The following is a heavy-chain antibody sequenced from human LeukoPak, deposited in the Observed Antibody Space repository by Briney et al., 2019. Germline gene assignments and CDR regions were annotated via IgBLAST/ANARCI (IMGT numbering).Heavy chain of an antibody. CDR1: GYTFTSYD. CDR3: ARVIWIGMDV. J-gene: IGHJ6*02. Sequence: ASVKVSCKASGYTFTSYDINWVRQATGQGLEWMEWMNPNSGNTGYAQKFQGRVTMTRNTSISTAYMELRSLRSDDTAVYYCARVIWIGMDVWGQGTTVTVSS. V-gene: IGHV1-8*01. D-gene: IGHD3-3*01. CDR2: MNPNSGNT.